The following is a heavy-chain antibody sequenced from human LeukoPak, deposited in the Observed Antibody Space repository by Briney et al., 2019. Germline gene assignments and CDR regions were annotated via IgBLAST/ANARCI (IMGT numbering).Heavy chain of an antibody. V-gene: IGHV4-59*01. D-gene: IGHD3-10*01. CDR1: GGSISGYY. CDR2: IYYSGST. J-gene: IGHJ4*02. Sequence: PSETLSLTCTVSGGSISGYYWSWIRQPPGKGLEWIGYIYYSGSTNYNPSLKSRITISVDTSKNQFSLKLSSVTAADTAVYYCARVLFYGSGEVTDFWGQGTLVTVSS. CDR3: ARVLFYGSGEVTDF.